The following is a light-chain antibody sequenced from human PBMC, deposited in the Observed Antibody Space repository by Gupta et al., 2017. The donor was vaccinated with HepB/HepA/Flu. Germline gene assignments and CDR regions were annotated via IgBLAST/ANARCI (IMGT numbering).Light chain of an antibody. CDR3: AAWVGFLRGWV. Sequence: QSVLTQPPSASGTPGQRVTISCSGSSSNIGSAYVYWFQHLPGTAPKLLIFRNDQRPSGVPDRFSGSKSATSASLAISGLRSEDEADYYCAAWVGFLRGWVFGGGTKLTVL. V-gene: IGLV1-47*01. CDR1: SSNIGSAY. J-gene: IGLJ3*02. CDR2: RND.